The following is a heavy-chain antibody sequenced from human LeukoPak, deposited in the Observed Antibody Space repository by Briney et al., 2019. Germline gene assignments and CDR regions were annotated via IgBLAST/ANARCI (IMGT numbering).Heavy chain of an antibody. CDR1: GLTVSRQC. J-gene: IGHJ4*02. D-gene: IGHD2-8*02. CDR3: VSRGCTANACFVSSFNCFDH. V-gene: IGHV3-7*03. Sequence: GGSLRLSCAAYGLTVSRQCLTWVRQAPGEGLEWVANINKDGREKNHVDSVEDRFTISRDNAKGSLYLQMNSLRDEDTAVYHCVSRGCTANACFVSSFNCFDHWGQGSLVTVSS. CDR2: INKDGREK.